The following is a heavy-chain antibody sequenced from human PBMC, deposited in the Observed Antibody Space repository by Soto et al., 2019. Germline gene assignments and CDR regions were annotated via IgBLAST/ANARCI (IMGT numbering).Heavy chain of an antibody. CDR3: ARWAYYDSSGYFDC. V-gene: IGHV4-31*03. D-gene: IGHD3-22*01. Sequence: SETLSLTCTVSGGSISSGGYYWSWIRQHPGKGLEWIGYIYYSGSTYYNPSLKSRVTISVDTSKNQFSLKLSSVTAADTAVYYCARWAYYDSSGYFDCWGQGTLVTVSS. CDR2: IYYSGST. J-gene: IGHJ4*02. CDR1: GGSISSGGYY.